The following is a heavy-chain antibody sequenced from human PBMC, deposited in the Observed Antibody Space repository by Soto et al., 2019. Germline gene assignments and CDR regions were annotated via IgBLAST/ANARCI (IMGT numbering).Heavy chain of an antibody. D-gene: IGHD2-2*01. CDR3: ARDPGYQLLLDAFDI. Sequence: QVQLVQSGAEVKKPGASVKVSCKASGYTFTGYYMHWVRQAPGQGLEWMGWINPNSGGTNYAQKFQGWVTMTRDTSLSTAYMELSRLRSDDTAVYYCARDPGYQLLLDAFDIWGQGTMVTVSS. CDR1: GYTFTGYY. CDR2: INPNSGGT. V-gene: IGHV1-2*04. J-gene: IGHJ3*02.